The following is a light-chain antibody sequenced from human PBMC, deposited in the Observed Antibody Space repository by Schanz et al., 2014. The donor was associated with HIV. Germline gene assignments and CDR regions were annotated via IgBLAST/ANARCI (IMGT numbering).Light chain of an antibody. V-gene: IGKV2-30*02. Sequence: DVVLTQSPLSLPVTLGQPASISCRSSQSLVHSDGNTYLNWFQQRPGQSPRRLIYKVSNRDSGVPDRFSGSGSGTDFTLTISSLEPEDFATYFCLQDYSYPLTFGPGTKVDIK. CDR3: LQDYSYPLT. CDR1: QSLVHSDGNTY. CDR2: KVS. J-gene: IGKJ3*01.